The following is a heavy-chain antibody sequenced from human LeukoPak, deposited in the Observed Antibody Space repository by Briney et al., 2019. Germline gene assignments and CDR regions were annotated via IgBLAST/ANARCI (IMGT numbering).Heavy chain of an antibody. D-gene: IGHD1-26*01. CDR1: GVTLSSYA. CDR3: AKAGRLSTIHYTIVGATPDY. V-gene: IGHV3-23*01. J-gene: IGHJ4*02. CDR2: ISSSGSGGNT. Sequence: GGSLRLSCAASGVTLSSYAMSWARQAPGKGLEWVSGISSSGSGGNTYYADSVKGRFTISRDSSKNTLFLHMNTLRAEDTAIYYCAKAGRLSTIHYTIVGATPDYWGQGTLVTVSS.